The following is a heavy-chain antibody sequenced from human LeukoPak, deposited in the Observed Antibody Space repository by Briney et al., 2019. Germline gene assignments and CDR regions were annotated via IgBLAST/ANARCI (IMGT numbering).Heavy chain of an antibody. CDR2: IYYSGST. CDR1: GGSISSYY. D-gene: IGHD6-19*01. V-gene: IGHV4-59*01. Sequence: SETLSLTRTVSGGSISSYYWSWIRQPPGKGLEWIGYIYYSGSTNYNPSLKSRVTISVDTSKNQFSLKLSSVTAADTAVYYCASYSSGSLDYWGQGTLVTVSS. J-gene: IGHJ4*02. CDR3: ASYSSGSLDY.